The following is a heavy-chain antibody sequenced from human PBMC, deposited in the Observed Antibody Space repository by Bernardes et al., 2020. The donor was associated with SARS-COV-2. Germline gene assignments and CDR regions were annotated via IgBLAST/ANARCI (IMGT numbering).Heavy chain of an antibody. CDR2: IYTSGST. Sequence: SEPLSLTCTVSGGSISSYYWSWIRQPAGKGLEWIGRIYTSGSTNYNPSLKSRVTMSVDTSKNQFSLKLSSVTAADTAVYYCARDTQTYYYGSGGFDPWGQGTLVTVSS. V-gene: IGHV4-4*07. CDR1: GGSISSYY. D-gene: IGHD3-10*01. J-gene: IGHJ5*02. CDR3: ARDTQTYYYGSGGFDP.